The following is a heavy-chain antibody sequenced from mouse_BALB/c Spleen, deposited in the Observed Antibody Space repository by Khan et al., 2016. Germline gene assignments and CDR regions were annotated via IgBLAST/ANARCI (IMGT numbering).Heavy chain of an antibody. Sequence: QIQLVQSGPELKKPGETVKISCRASGYAFTNYGIYWVRQAPGKGLKWMGWIATYTGEPTYSDDSKGRCAFSQVAATSTAYSPINNLKSEDMSTYLCARRRLFDLYYAMDYWGQGTSVTVSS. D-gene: IGHD3-3*01. J-gene: IGHJ4*01. CDR1: GYAFTNYG. CDR2: IATYTGEP. V-gene: IGHV9-1*02. CDR3: ARRRLFDLYYAMDY.